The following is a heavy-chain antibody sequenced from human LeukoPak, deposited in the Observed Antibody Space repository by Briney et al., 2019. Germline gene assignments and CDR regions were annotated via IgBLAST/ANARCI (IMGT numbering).Heavy chain of an antibody. J-gene: IGHJ4*02. V-gene: IGHV1-18*01. D-gene: IGHD6-19*01. Sequence: GASVKVSCKASGYTFTSYGISWVRQAPGQGLEWMGWTSAYNGNTNYAQKLQGRVTMTTDTSTSTAYMELRSLRSDDTAVYYCARDPDMSSGWYYFDYWGQGTLVTVSS. CDR1: GYTFTSYG. CDR3: ARDPDMSSGWYYFDY. CDR2: TSAYNGNT.